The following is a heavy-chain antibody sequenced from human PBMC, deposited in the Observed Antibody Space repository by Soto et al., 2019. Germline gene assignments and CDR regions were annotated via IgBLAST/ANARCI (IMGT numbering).Heavy chain of an antibody. CDR2: IYYSGST. D-gene: IGHD6-19*01. J-gene: IGHJ4*02. Sequence: SETLSLTCTVSGGSISSGGYYWSWIRQHPGKGLEWIGYIYYSGSTYYNSSLKCRVNISVDTSKNQFSLKLSSVTAADTDVYLCARANTGLAVAGLLFDYWGQGTLVTVSS. CDR3: ARANTGLAVAGLLFDY. CDR1: GGSISSGGYY. V-gene: IGHV4-31*03.